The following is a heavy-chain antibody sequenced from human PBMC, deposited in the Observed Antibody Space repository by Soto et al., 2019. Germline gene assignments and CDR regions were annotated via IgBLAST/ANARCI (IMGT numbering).Heavy chain of an antibody. Sequence: DSVRVSCAASGFTFTNAGINWVRQAPGQGLEWLGWTSAYNGNTNYAQRLQGRVTLTTDTSTSTGYMELRSLTSDDTAVYYCARGGSASDFDRWGQGTLVTVSS. CDR3: ARGGSASDFDR. CDR2: TSAYNGNT. CDR1: GFTFTNAG. J-gene: IGHJ4*02. D-gene: IGHD6-6*01. V-gene: IGHV1-18*01.